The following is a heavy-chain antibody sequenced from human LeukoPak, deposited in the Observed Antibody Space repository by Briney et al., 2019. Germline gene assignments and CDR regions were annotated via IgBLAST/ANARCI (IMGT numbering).Heavy chain of an antibody. D-gene: IGHD3-22*01. Sequence: SETLSLTCAVYGGSFSGYYWSWIHQPPGKGLEWIGEINHSGSTNYNPSLKSRVTISVDTSKNQFSLKLSSVTAADTAVYYCARVAIYDSSGYYYSHLDYWGQGTLVTVSS. V-gene: IGHV4-34*01. CDR1: GGSFSGYY. CDR2: INHSGST. CDR3: ARVAIYDSSGYYYSHLDY. J-gene: IGHJ4*02.